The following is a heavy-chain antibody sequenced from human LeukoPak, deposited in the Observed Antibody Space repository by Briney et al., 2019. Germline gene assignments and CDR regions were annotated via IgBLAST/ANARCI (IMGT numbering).Heavy chain of an antibody. D-gene: IGHD5-18*01. CDR3: ARDPGSYGGYYFDY. V-gene: IGHV4-59*01. CDR1: SGSISSYY. CDR2: IYYSGST. J-gene: IGHJ4*02. Sequence: PSETLSLTCTVSSGSISSYYWSWIRQPPGKGLEWIGYIYYSGSTNYNPSLKSRVTISVDTSKNQFSLKLSSVTAADTAVYYCARDPGSYGGYYFDYWGQGTLVTVSS.